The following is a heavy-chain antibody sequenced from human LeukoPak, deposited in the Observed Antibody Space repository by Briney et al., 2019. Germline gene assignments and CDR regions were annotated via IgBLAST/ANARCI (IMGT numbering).Heavy chain of an antibody. V-gene: IGHV3-7*01. D-gene: IGHD2-8*01. CDR3: ARVPIVLMVYAHTYYFDY. CDR2: IIEGGDVK. CDR1: GFTFSAYW. Sequence: GESLRLSCAASGFTFSAYWMTWVRQAPGKGLAWVANIIEGGDVKYYVDSVKGRFTISRDNAKNSLYLQMNSLRAEDTAVYYCARVPIVLMVYAHTYYFDYWGQGTLVTVSS. J-gene: IGHJ4*02.